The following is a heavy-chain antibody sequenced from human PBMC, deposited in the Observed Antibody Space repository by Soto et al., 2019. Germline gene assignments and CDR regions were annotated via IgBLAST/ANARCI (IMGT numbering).Heavy chain of an antibody. CDR2: IYFRGTA. CDR1: GGSISNTSYY. J-gene: IGHJ4*02. D-gene: IGHD3-16*01. Sequence: LQLQESGPGLVKPSETLSLTCSVSGGSISNTSYYWGWIRQSPGKGLEWLGNIYFRGTAYYTPSLRSRVTMSVDTSKNQFSLQFNSMTAADTGVYYWARGAPGPIPNSYFDFWGQGTLVTVSS. CDR3: ARGAPGPIPNSYFDF. V-gene: IGHV4-39*01.